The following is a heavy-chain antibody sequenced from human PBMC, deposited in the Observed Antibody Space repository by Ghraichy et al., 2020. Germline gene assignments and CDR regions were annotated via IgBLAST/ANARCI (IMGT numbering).Heavy chain of an antibody. CDR1: GFSFSSHA. J-gene: IGHJ4*02. V-gene: IGHV3-23*01. D-gene: IGHD6-13*01. CDR2: ITVSGATT. Sequence: GVLRLSCAASGFSFSSHAMSWVRQAPGKGLEWVSGITVSGATTHYADSVKGRFTISRDDSKNTVYLQMNSLRADDTAVYFCAKPSGSCFDYWGQGTLVTVSS. CDR3: AKPSGSCFDY.